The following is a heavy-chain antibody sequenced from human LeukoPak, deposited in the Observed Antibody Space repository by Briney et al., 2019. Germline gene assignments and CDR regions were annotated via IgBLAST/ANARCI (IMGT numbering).Heavy chain of an antibody. J-gene: IGHJ5*02. CDR1: GGTFSSYA. D-gene: IGHD3-3*01. V-gene: IGHV1-69*05. Sequence: SVKVSCEASGGTFSSYAMSWVRQAPGQGLEWMGRIIPIFGTANYAQKFQGRVTITTDESTSTAYMELSSLRSEDTAVYYCARGLLADPIRFDPWGQGTLATVSS. CDR2: IIPIFGTA. CDR3: ARGLLADPIRFDP.